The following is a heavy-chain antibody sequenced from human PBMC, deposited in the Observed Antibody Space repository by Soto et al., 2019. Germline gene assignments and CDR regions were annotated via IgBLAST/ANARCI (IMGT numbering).Heavy chain of an antibody. D-gene: IGHD3-10*01. CDR2: IFYSGST. CDR3: ARRYGWLYFDY. Sequence: QLQLQESGPGLVKPWETLSLTCTVSGDSISSSNYFWGWIRQPPGKGLEWIGTIFYSGSTYYNPSLKSRVTISVATSKNQFSLKLTSVTAADTALYYCARRYGWLYFDYWGQGSLVTVSS. J-gene: IGHJ4*02. CDR1: GDSISSSNYF. V-gene: IGHV4-39*01.